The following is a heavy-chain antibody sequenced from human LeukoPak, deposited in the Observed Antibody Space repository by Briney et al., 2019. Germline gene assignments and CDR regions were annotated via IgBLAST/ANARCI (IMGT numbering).Heavy chain of an antibody. CDR1: GGSFGGYY. V-gene: IGHV4-34*01. J-gene: IGHJ5*02. D-gene: IGHD6-13*01. CDR3: ARQAVAAAGTNWFDP. Sequence: SETLSLTCAVYGGSFGGYYWSWIRQPPGKGLEWIGEINHSGSTNYNPSLKSRVTISVDTSKNQFSLKLSSVTAADTAVHYCARQAVAAAGTNWFDPWGQGTLVTVSS. CDR2: INHSGST.